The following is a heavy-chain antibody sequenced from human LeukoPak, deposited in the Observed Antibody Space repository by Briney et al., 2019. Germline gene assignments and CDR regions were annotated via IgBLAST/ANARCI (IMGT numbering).Heavy chain of an antibody. CDR2: ISYSGTT. CDR1: GGPISSSNYY. Sequence: PSETLSLTCIVSGGPISSSNYYWGWIRQPPGKGLEWIGSISYSGTTYYNPSLNSRVTISVDTSKNQFSLRLSSVTVADTAVYYCARHRRGDCSSASCYTDYWGQGTLVTVSS. D-gene: IGHD2-2*02. V-gene: IGHV4-39*01. J-gene: IGHJ4*02. CDR3: ARHRRGDCSSASCYTDY.